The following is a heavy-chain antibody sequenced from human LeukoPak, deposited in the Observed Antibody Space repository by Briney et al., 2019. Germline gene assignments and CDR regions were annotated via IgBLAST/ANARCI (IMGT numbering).Heavy chain of an antibody. CDR1: AFTFSTYW. Sequence: GGSLRLSCAASAFTFSTYWMSWVRQAPGKGLGWVANIKQDGSEKYYVDSVKGRFTISRDNAKDSLYLQMNSLRAEDTAVYYCARARFSYGHYYFDYWGQGTLVTVSS. D-gene: IGHD5-18*01. CDR3: ARARFSYGHYYFDY. J-gene: IGHJ4*02. V-gene: IGHV3-7*04. CDR2: IKQDGSEK.